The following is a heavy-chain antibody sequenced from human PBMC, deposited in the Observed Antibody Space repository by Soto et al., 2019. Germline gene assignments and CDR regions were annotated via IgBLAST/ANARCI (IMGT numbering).Heavy chain of an antibody. J-gene: IGHJ5*02. CDR1: GGSFSGYY. Sequence: QVQLQQWGAGLLKPSETLSLTCAVYGGSFSGYYWSWIRQPPGKGLEWIGEINHSGSTNYNPSLKSRVTISVDTSKSQFSLKLRYVTAADPAVYYCARRSAAGPWGQGTLVTVSS. V-gene: IGHV4-34*01. CDR2: INHSGST. CDR3: ARRSAAGP. D-gene: IGHD6-25*01.